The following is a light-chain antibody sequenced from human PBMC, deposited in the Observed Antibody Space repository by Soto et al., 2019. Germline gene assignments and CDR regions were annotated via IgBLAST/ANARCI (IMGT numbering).Light chain of an antibody. CDR3: SSYTTSGTLV. CDR2: DVS. CDR1: SSDVGSYNY. Sequence: QSALTQSASVSGSPGQSIIISFTGTSSDVGSYNYVSWYQHHPGKAPKFMIYDVSNRPSGVSNRFSGSKSGNTASLTISGLQAEDEADYYCSSYTTSGTLVFGSGTKLTVL. V-gene: IGLV2-14*03. J-gene: IGLJ1*01.